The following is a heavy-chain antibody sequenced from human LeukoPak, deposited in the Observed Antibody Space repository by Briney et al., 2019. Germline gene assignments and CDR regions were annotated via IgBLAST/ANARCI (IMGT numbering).Heavy chain of an antibody. J-gene: IGHJ4*02. D-gene: IGHD3-10*01. V-gene: IGHV3-21*01. CDR3: ARELYGSGSYDY. CDR2: ISSSSSYI. Sequence: GGSLRLPCAASGFTFSSYSMNWVRQAPGKGLEWVSSISSSSSYIYYADSVKGRFTISRDNAKNSLYLQMNSLRAEDTAVYYCARELYGSGSYDYWGQGTLVTVSS. CDR1: GFTFSSYS.